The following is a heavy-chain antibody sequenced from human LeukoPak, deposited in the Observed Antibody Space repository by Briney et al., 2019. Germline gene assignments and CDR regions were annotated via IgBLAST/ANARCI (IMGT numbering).Heavy chain of an antibody. CDR2: ISGSGGST. J-gene: IGHJ4*02. V-gene: IGHV3-23*01. CDR1: GFTFSSYA. Sequence: GGSLRLSCAASGFTFSSYAMSWVRQAPGKGLEWVSAISGSGGSTYYADSVKGRFTISRDNAKNSLYLQMNSLRAEDTAVYYCARESGRGYSSGWYWGGGVYRGQGTLVTVSS. D-gene: IGHD6-19*01. CDR3: ARESGRGYSSGWYWGGGVY.